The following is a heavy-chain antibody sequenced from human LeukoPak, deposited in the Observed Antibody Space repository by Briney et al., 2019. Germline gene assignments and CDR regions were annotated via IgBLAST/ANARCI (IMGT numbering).Heavy chain of an antibody. J-gene: IGHJ6*02. Sequence: VKVSCKASGYTFTSYDINWVRQATGQGLEWMGGIIPIFGTANYAQKFQGRVTITADESTSTAYMELSSLRSEDTAVYYCAIRIVVVPAEDYYYYGMDVWGQGTTVTVSS. CDR1: GYTFTSYD. CDR2: IIPIFGTA. CDR3: AIRIVVVPAEDYYYYGMDV. V-gene: IGHV1-69*13. D-gene: IGHD2-2*01.